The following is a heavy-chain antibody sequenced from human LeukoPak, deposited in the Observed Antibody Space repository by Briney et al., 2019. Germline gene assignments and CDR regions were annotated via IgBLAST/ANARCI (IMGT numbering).Heavy chain of an antibody. V-gene: IGHV3-23*01. CDR3: AREGTYYDSSGYYVS. CDR1: RFTFSSFA. Sequence: GGSLRFSGAASRFTFSSFAMSWVRQAPGKGLVGCLELSGSGERTYCADSVKGRFTLSRDNSDNTLSLEMSSLRAEDTAVYYCAREGTYYDSSGYYVSWGQGTLVTVSS. CDR2: LSGSGERT. J-gene: IGHJ5*02. D-gene: IGHD3-22*01.